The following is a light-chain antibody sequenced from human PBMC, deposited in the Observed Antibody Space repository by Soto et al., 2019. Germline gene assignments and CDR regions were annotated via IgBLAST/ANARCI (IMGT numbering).Light chain of an antibody. Sequence: DIQMTQSPSTLSASVGDRVTITCRASESINSYLAWYQEKPGKVPKLMISKTSDLERGVSSRFSGSGSGTEFTLTISSLQPDDFATYYCQHCKKSHCTFGQGTKLEIK. CDR1: ESINSY. CDR2: KTS. V-gene: IGKV1-5*03. J-gene: IGKJ2*02. CDR3: QHCKKSHCT.